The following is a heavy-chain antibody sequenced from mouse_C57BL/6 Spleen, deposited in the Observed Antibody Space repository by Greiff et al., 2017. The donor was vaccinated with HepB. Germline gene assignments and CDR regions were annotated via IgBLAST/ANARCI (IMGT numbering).Heavy chain of an antibody. D-gene: IGHD1-1*02. CDR3: AREGALWMDY. CDR2: ISDGGSYT. J-gene: IGHJ4*01. Sequence: EVQLQESGGGLVKPGGSLKLSCAASGFTFSSYAMSWVRQTPEKRLEWVATISDGGSYTYYPDNVKGRFTISRDNAKNNLYLQMSHLKSEDTAMYYCAREGALWMDYWGQGTSVTVSS. CDR1: GFTFSSYA. V-gene: IGHV5-4*01.